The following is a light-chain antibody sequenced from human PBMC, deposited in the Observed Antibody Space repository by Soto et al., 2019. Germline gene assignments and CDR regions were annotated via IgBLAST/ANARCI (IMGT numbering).Light chain of an antibody. CDR2: EVT. V-gene: IGLV2-14*01. CDR3: ISYTGSTTPVV. CDR1: SSDVGGYNY. J-gene: IGLJ2*01. Sequence: QAALTQPASVSGSLGQSITISCTGASSDVGGYNYVSWYQQHPGKAPKLMIYEVTNRPSGVSDRFSGSKSGNTASLTIDGLQAEYGADYYSISYTGSTTPVVFGGGTMPTVL.